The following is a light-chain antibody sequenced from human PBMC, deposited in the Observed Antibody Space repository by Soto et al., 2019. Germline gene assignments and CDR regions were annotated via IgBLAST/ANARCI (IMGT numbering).Light chain of an antibody. CDR2: DAS. V-gene: IGKV1-5*01. J-gene: IGKJ1*01. Sequence: DIHITQARSSLSAAVGDRVTNTCRASQSISSWLAWYQQKPGKAPKLLIYDASSLESGVPSRFSGSGSGTEFTLTISSLQPDDFATYYCQQYNSYPWTFGQGTKVDI. CDR3: QQYNSYPWT. CDR1: QSISSW.